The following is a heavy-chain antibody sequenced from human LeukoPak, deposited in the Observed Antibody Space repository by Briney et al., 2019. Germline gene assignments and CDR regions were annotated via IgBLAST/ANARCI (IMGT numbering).Heavy chain of an antibody. J-gene: IGHJ6*03. Sequence: GESLKISCQGSGYNFIIHWIGWVRQMPGKGLEWMGIIYPEDSDTRYSPSLQGQVTMSVDRSTNTAFLQWSGLKASDTATYFCARHRTPYCGAGCLPDSMDVWGKGTTVTVSS. CDR3: ARHRTPYCGAGCLPDSMDV. V-gene: IGHV5-51*01. D-gene: IGHD2-21*02. CDR1: GYNFIIHW. CDR2: IYPEDSDT.